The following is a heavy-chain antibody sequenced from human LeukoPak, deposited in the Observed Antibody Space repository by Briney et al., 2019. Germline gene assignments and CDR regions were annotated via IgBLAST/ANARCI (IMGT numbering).Heavy chain of an antibody. V-gene: IGHV4-39*01. J-gene: IGHJ6*02. CDR3: ARLTPRVDTAMADYYYYYGMDV. D-gene: IGHD5-18*01. CDR2: IYYSGST. Sequence: SETLSLTCTVSGGSISSSSYYWGWLRQPPGRGREGVGSIYYSGSTYYNPSLNSRVTISVDTSKTQFSLKLSSVTAADTAVYYCARLTPRVDTAMADYYYYYGMDVWGQGTTVTVSS. CDR1: GGSISSSSYY.